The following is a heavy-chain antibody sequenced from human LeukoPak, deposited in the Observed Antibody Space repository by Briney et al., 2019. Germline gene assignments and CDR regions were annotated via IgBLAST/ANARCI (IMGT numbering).Heavy chain of an antibody. CDR3: VRDRVGTTGVPYFDF. Sequence: SETLSLTCTVSGGSITNSYWNWIRQSPGKGLEWIGSIYYSGSPNYNPSLKSRVTISIDTSKNQFSLKLSSVTAADTAVYYCVRDRVGTTGVPYFDFWGQGTLVTVSS. V-gene: IGHV4-59*12. D-gene: IGHD1-26*01. CDR1: GGSITNSY. J-gene: IGHJ4*01. CDR2: IYYSGSP.